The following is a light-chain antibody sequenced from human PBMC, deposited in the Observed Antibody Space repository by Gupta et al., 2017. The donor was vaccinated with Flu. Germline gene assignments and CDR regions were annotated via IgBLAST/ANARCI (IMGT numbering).Light chain of an antibody. J-gene: IGLJ3*02. Sequence: VTISCTGSSSNIGPGYGIHWYQQIPGTATNLLIYVFSNRPSGVPDRFSGYKAGTSASPAIAGLQAEDEGYYYCQYSDSSLRGVVFGGGTKLTVL. CDR3: QYSDSSLRGVV. CDR2: VFS. CDR1: SSNIGPGYG. V-gene: IGLV1-40*01.